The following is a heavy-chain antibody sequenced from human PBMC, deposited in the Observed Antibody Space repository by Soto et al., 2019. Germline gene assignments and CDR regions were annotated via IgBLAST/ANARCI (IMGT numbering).Heavy chain of an antibody. D-gene: IGHD2-21*01. J-gene: IGHJ6*02. CDR1: GFALSRYW. CDR3: ARSLWSPYLYYGLDA. CDR2: INSGGDIT. Sequence: PGGSLRLSCVASGFALSRYWMYWVRQVPGKGLVWVSHINSGGDITPYADSVRGRFTISRDSSKNTLYLDMHGLTTDDTAVYFCARSLWSPYLYYGLDAWGHGTTVTVSS. V-gene: IGHV3-74*01.